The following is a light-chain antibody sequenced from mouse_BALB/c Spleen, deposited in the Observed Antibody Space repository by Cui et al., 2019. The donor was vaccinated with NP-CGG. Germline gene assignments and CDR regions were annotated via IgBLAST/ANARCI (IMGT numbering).Light chain of an antibody. CDR3: ALWYSNHWV. V-gene: IGLV1*01. J-gene: IGLJ1*01. Sequence: QAVVTQESALTTSRGETVTLTCRSSTGAVTTSNYANWVQEKSDHLFTGLIGGTNNRVPGVPARFSGSLIGDKAALTITGAQTEDEAIYFCALWYSNHWVFGGGTKLTVL. CDR2: GTN. CDR1: TGAVTTSNY.